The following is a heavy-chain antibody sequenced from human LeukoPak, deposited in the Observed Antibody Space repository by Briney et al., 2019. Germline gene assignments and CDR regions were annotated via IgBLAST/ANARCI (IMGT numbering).Heavy chain of an antibody. CDR1: GGSISSYY. CDR3: ARDGYYDSSGYYQIDY. CDR2: IYYSGST. V-gene: IGHV4-59*01. J-gene: IGHJ4*02. D-gene: IGHD3-22*01. Sequence: NPSETLSLTCTVSGGSISSYYWSWIRQPPGKGLEWIGYIYYSGSTNYNPSLKSRVTISVDTSKNQFSLKLSSVTAADTAVYYCARDGYYDSSGYYQIDYWGQGTLVTVSS.